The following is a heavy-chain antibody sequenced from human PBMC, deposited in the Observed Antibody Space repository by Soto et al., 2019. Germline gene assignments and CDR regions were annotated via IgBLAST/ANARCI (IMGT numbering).Heavy chain of an antibody. CDR2: IGVTGST. CDR1: GFTFSSFA. J-gene: IGHJ4*01. Sequence: EVQLLESGGDLVQPGGSLRLSCAASGFTFSSFAMSWARQAPGKGPEWVSSIGVTGSTYYDDSVRGRLTISRDNSKNTLYLQMDSLRAEDTAVYYCAKNYFFDRWGHGTPVTVSS. V-gene: IGHV3-23*01. CDR3: AKNYFFDR.